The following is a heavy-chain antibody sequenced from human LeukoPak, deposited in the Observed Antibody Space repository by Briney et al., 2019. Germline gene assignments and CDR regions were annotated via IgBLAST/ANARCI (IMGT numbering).Heavy chain of an antibody. Sequence: ASVKVSCKASGYTFTDYYMHWVRQAPGQGLEWMGIINPSGGSTRYAQKFQGRVTMTRDTSTSTVYMELSSLRSEDTAVYYCARSYSGSYYAESGVDYWGQGTLVTVSS. J-gene: IGHJ4*02. CDR1: GYTFTDYY. CDR3: ARSYSGSYYAESGVDY. D-gene: IGHD1-26*01. V-gene: IGHV1-46*01. CDR2: INPSGGST.